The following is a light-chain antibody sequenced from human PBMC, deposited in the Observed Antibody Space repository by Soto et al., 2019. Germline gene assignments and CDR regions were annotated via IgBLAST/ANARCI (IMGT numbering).Light chain of an antibody. CDR3: SSYTTSSTMI. CDR1: SSDVGGYIY. V-gene: IGLV2-14*01. J-gene: IGLJ2*01. Sequence: QSALTQPASLSGSPGQSITISCTGTSSDVGGYIYVSWYLQHPGKAPKLVIYEVSDRPSGVSNRFSGSKSGDTASLTISGLQAEDEAYYYCSSYTTSSTMIFGGGTKVTVL. CDR2: EVS.